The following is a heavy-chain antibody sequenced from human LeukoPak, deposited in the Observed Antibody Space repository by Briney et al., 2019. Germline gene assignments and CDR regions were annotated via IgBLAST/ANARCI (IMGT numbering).Heavy chain of an antibody. V-gene: IGHV3-74*01. D-gene: IGHD2-21*02. CDR1: GLTFSSYW. Sequence: GGSLRLSCAASGLTFSSYWMHWVRQPPGKGLEWVSRINSDGSTTAYADSVKGRFTISGDYAKNTLYLQMNSLRAEDTAVYYCARDRYCAHDYWGQGTLVTVSS. J-gene: IGHJ4*02. CDR2: INSDGSTT. CDR3: ARDRYCAHDY.